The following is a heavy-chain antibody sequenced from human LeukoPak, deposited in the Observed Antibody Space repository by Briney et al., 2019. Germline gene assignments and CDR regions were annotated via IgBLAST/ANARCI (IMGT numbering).Heavy chain of an antibody. CDR3: AKNTVSGGHYQYYMDV. D-gene: IGHD4-11*01. V-gene: IGHV3-23*01. CDR2: ISGSGGIS. CDR1: GFTFSSYS. Sequence: GGSLRLSCAASGFTFSSYSMNWVRQAPGKGLEWVSSISGSGGISYHADSVKGRFTISRDNSKNTLFLQMNSLRAEDTAVYYCAKNTVSGGHYQYYMDVWGKGTTVTVSS. J-gene: IGHJ6*03.